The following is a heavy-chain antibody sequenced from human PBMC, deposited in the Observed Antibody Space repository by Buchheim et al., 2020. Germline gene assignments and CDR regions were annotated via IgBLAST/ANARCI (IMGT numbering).Heavy chain of an antibody. V-gene: IGHV3-30-3*01. CDR2: ISYDGGNK. Sequence: QVQLVDSGGGVVQPGRSLRLSCAASGFTFSSYPMHWVRQAPGKGLEWMAFISYDGGNKYYADSVKGRFTISRDNSKNTLYLQMNSLRAEDTAVYYCARSYYDILTGYPFDYWGQGTL. CDR1: GFTFSSYP. J-gene: IGHJ4*02. CDR3: ARSYYDILTGYPFDY. D-gene: IGHD3-9*01.